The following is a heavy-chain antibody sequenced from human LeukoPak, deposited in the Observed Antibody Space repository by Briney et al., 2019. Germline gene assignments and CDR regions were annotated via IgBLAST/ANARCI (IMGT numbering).Heavy chain of an antibody. Sequence: TGGSLRLSCAASGFTFSSYGMSWVRQAPGKGLEWVSAISGSGGSTYYADSVKGRFTISRDNSKNTLYLQMNSLRAEDTAVYYCAKDWGFGIVVVPAAMPGGFDPWGQGTLVTVSS. CDR1: GFTFSSYG. CDR2: ISGSGGST. CDR3: AKDWGFGIVVVPAAMPGGFDP. J-gene: IGHJ5*02. D-gene: IGHD2-2*01. V-gene: IGHV3-23*01.